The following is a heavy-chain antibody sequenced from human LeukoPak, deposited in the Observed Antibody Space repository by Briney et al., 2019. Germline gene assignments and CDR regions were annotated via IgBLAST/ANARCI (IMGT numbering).Heavy chain of an antibody. V-gene: IGHV1-69*06. J-gene: IGHJ5*02. Sequence: ASVKVSCKASGGTFSSYAISWVRQAPGQGLEWMGGIIPMFGTANYAQKLQGRVTITAEKSTSTAHMVLSSLRSEDTAVYYCARADPFYGAGSYAGSWFDPWGQGTLVTVSS. CDR1: GGTFSSYA. D-gene: IGHD3-10*01. CDR3: ARADPFYGAGSYAGSWFDP. CDR2: IIPMFGTA.